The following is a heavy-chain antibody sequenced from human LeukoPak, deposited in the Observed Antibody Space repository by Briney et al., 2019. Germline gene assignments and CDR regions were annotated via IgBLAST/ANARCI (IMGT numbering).Heavy chain of an antibody. V-gene: IGHV1-46*01. D-gene: IGHD2-15*01. CDR1: GYTFTSYY. J-gene: IGHJ3*02. CDR3: ARDQAENIVVVVAATAYDAFDI. CDR2: INPSGGST. Sequence: ASVKVPCKASGYTFTSYYMHWVRQAPGQGLEWMGIINPSGGSTSYAQKFQGRVTMTRDTSTSTVYMELSSLRSEDTAVYYCARDQAENIVVVVAATAYDAFDIWGQGTMVTVSS.